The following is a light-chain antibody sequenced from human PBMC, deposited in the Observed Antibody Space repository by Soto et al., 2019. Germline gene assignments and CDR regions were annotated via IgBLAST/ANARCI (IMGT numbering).Light chain of an antibody. V-gene: IGLV2-11*01. Sequence: QSALTQPRSVSGSPGQSVTMSCTGTSSDVGGYIYVSWYQQYPAKAPKVMIYDVSRRPSGVPDRFSGSKSGNTASLTISGLQAEDAAVYYCCSYAGNKTVVFGGGTKLTVL. CDR2: DVS. CDR1: SSDVGGYIY. J-gene: IGLJ3*02. CDR3: CSYAGNKTVV.